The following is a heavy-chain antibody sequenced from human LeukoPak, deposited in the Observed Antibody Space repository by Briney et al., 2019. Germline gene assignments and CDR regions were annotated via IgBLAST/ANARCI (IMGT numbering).Heavy chain of an antibody. D-gene: IGHD5-24*01. CDR1: GYTFTSYY. CDR2: INPSGGST. J-gene: IGHJ3*02. Sequence: GASVKVSCKASGYTFTSYYMHWVRQAPGQGLEWMGIINPSGGSTNYAQNFQARVTMTRDTSTGTVYMELSSLRSEDTAVYYCARVRDGYNDAYDIWGQGTMVTVPS. V-gene: IGHV1-46*01. CDR3: ARVRDGYNDAYDI.